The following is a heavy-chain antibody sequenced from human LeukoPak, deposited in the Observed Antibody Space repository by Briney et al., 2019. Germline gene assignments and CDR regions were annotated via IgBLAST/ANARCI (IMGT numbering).Heavy chain of an antibody. V-gene: IGHV1-69*04. D-gene: IGHD2-2*01. CDR3: VRDRSSTTCLEY. CDR1: GGSFSTFP. CDR2: IIPVLRLT. Sequence: SVKVSCKASGGSFSTFPISWVRQAPGQGLEWMGRIIPVLRLTNYAQKFQAGLTITADKFTNTAYMELSSLTSADTAIYYCVRDRSSTTCLEYWGQGTLITVSS. J-gene: IGHJ4*02.